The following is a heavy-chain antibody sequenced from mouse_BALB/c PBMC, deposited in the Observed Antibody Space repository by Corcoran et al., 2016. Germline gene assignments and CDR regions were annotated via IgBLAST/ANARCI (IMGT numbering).Heavy chain of an antibody. V-gene: IGHV1S136*01. CDR3: AGCTGRWYFDV. CDR2: INPYNDGT. D-gene: IGHD1-1*02. J-gene: IGHJ1*01. CDR1: GYTFTSYV. Sequence: EVQLQQSGPELVKPGASVKMSCKASGYTFTSYVMHWVKQKPGKGVVWIGYINPYNDGTKYNEKFKGKATLTSDKYSSTAYMELSSLTSEDSAGYYCAGCTGRWYFDVWGAGTTVTVSS.